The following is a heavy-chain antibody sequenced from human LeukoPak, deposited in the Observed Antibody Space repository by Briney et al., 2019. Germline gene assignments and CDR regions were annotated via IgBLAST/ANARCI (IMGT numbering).Heavy chain of an antibody. CDR2: IRYDGSSK. CDR1: GFIFSSFG. D-gene: IGHD3-3*02. CDR3: AKISSH. J-gene: IGHJ4*02. Sequence: GGSLRLSCVASGFIFSSFGLHWAREAPGKGLEWVAFIRYDGSSKYYADSVKGRFTISRDISRNTLYLEMNSLRPDDTAVYYCAKISSHWGQGTLVTVSS. V-gene: IGHV3-30*02.